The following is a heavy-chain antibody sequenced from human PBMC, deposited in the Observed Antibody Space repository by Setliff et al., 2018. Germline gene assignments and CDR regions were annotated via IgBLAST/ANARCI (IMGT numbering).Heavy chain of an antibody. CDR1: GGSISSGDYY. V-gene: IGHV4-61*02. Sequence: SETLSLTCTVSGGSISSGDYYWIWIRQPAGKGLEWIGRMFSSGSTNYNPSLKSRVTMSVDTSKNQFSLKLSSVTAADTAVYYCARKGISALSGAFDMWGQGTMVTVSS. D-gene: IGHD1-26*01. CDR3: ARKGISALSGAFDM. CDR2: MFSSGST. J-gene: IGHJ3*02.